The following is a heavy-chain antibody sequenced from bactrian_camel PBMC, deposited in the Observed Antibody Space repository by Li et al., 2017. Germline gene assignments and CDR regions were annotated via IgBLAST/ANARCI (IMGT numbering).Heavy chain of an antibody. CDR2: IDKGGRRT. D-gene: IGHD7*01. Sequence: HVQLVESGGGLVQPGGSLRLSCAASGITLSTYNMNWVRQAPGKGLEWVSGIDKGGRRTYYATSVKGRFTISRDNAKNTLDLQLNNLETEDTAVYYCAKGGGQWAPGDRYYGMDYWGKGTQVTVS. CDR1: GITLSTYN. V-gene: IGHV3S1*01. J-gene: IGHJ7*01.